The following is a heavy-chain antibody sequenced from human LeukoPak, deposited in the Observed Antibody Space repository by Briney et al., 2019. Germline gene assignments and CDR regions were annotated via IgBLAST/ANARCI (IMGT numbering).Heavy chain of an antibody. V-gene: IGHV4-30-4*01. Sequence: SETLSLTCTVSGGSISSGDYYWSWIRQPPGKGLEGIGYIYYSGSTHYNPSLKSRVTISVDTSKNQFSLKLSSVTAADTAVYYCARAGPIVVVVAALGGFDPWGQGTLVTVSS. J-gene: IGHJ5*02. D-gene: IGHD2-15*01. CDR3: ARAGPIVVVVAALGGFDP. CDR2: IYYSGST. CDR1: GGSISSGDYY.